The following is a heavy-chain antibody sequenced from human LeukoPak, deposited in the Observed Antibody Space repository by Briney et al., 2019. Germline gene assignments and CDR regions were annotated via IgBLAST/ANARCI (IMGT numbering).Heavy chain of an antibody. CDR2: FDPEDGET. Sequence: ASVKVSCKVSGYTLTELSMHWVRQAPGKGLEWMGGFDPEDGETIYAQKFQGRVTMTEDTSTDTAYMELSSLRSEDTAVYCCATDLPSIVGATFFDYWGQGTLVTVSS. CDR1: GYTLTELS. CDR3: ATDLPSIVGATFFDY. V-gene: IGHV1-24*01. J-gene: IGHJ4*02. D-gene: IGHD1-26*01.